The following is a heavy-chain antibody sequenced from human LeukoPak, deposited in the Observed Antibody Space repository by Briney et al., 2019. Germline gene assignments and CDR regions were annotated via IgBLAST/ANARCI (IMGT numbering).Heavy chain of an antibody. CDR2: ISAYNGNT. V-gene: IGHV1-18*01. CDR3: ARDWEYCSSTSCTNGNYYYYGMDV. Sequence: PRASVKVSCKASGYTFTSYGISWVRQAPGQGLEWMGWISAYNGNTNYAQKLQGRVTMTTDTSTSTAYMELRSLRSDDTAVYYCARDWEYCSSTSCTNGNYYYYGMDVWGQGTTVTVSS. CDR1: GYTFTSYG. J-gene: IGHJ6*02. D-gene: IGHD2-2*01.